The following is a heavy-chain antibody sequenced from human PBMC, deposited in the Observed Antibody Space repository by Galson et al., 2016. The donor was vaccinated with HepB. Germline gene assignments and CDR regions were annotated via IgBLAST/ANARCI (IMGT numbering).Heavy chain of an antibody. CDR3: ARDPPYYHGRSGYFFDY. CDR2: ISGSSTYI. Sequence: SLRLSCAASGITLTTYSMNWVRQAPGKGLEWVSSISGSSTYIYYAESVKGRFTISRDNAKNSLFLQMNSLRAEDTAIYYCARDPPYYHGRSGYFFDYWGQGALVTVSS. D-gene: IGHD3-22*01. CDR1: GITLTTYS. V-gene: IGHV3-21*06. J-gene: IGHJ4*02.